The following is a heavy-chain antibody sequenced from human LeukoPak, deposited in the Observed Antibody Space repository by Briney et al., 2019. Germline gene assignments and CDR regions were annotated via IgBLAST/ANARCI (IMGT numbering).Heavy chain of an antibody. Sequence: ASVKVSCKASGYTFTSYDINWGRQATGQGLEWMGWMNPNSGNTGYAQKFQGRVTSTMNTSISTAYMELSSLRCEDTAVYYCERGPRRYIVVVPAAREWYFDLWGRGTLVTVSS. D-gene: IGHD2-2*01. V-gene: IGHV1-8*03. CDR3: ERGPRRYIVVVPAAREWYFDL. J-gene: IGHJ2*01. CDR2: MNPNSGNT. CDR1: GYTFTSYD.